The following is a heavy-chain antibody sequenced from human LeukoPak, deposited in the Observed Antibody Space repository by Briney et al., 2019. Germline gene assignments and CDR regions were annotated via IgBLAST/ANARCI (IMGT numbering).Heavy chain of an antibody. V-gene: IGHV1-2*02. CDR2: INPNTGGT. CDR1: GYTFTDYY. CDR3: ARGVVTFGNDY. Sequence: GASVKVSCTASGYTFTDYYVHWVRQAPGQGLEWMGWINPNTGGTNYAQNFQGRVTMTRDTSISTAYMELSRLRSDDTAVYYCARGVVTFGNDYWGQGTLVTVSS. J-gene: IGHJ4*02. D-gene: IGHD3-3*02.